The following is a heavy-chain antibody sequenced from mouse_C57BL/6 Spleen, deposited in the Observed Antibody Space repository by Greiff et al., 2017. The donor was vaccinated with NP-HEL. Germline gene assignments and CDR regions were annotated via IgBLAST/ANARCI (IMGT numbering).Heavy chain of an antibody. CDR1: GYTFTDYN. J-gene: IGHJ2*01. CDR3: ARSDGYYGYFDY. D-gene: IGHD2-3*01. CDR2: INPNNGGT. Sequence: EVQLQESGPELVKPGASVKMSCKASGYTFTDYNMHWVKQSHGKSLEWIGYINPNNGGTSYNQKFKGKATLTVNKSSSTAYMELRSLTSEDSAVYYCARSDGYYGYFDYWGQGTTLTVSS. V-gene: IGHV1-22*01.